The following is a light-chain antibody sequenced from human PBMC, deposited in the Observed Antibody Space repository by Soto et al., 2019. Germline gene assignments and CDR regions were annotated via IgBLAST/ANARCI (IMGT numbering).Light chain of an antibody. CDR3: QQHINWPLT. J-gene: IGKJ4*01. V-gene: IGKV3-15*01. Sequence: EIVMTQSPATLAVSPGETTRLSCRASQSINSDVAWYQQKLGQTPRLLIHGASTRATGIAARFSGSGSGTDFTPTISSLEPEDFALYYCQQHINWPLTFGGGTKVDIK. CDR2: GAS. CDR1: QSINSD.